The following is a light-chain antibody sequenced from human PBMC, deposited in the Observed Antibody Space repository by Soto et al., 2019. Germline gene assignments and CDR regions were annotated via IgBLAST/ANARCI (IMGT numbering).Light chain of an antibody. CDR1: QNVYINS. Sequence: EVVLTQSPGTLSLSPGERATLSCRASQNVYINSLAWYQQKPGQPPRLLIYGASTRAAGIPERISGSGSGADFALSIGGLEPEDFAIYYCQQYGDSPLTFGPGTRVD. V-gene: IGKV3-20*01. CDR3: QQYGDSPLT. CDR2: GAS. J-gene: IGKJ3*01.